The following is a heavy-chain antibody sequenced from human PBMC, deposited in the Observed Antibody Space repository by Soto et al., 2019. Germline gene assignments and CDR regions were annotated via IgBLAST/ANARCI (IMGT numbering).Heavy chain of an antibody. Sequence: QAQLVQSGAEVKKPGASVNISCKASGYTFTNYGFIWVRQAPGHGLEWVGWISPYNGKTEYAQNLQGRGTMTRDKPTSTAYMELRSLRSDDTDVYYCARDIYGGNCCDAFDIWGQGTMVTVSS. CDR3: ARDIYGGNCCDAFDI. D-gene: IGHD2-15*01. V-gene: IGHV1-18*01. CDR1: GYTFTNYG. J-gene: IGHJ3*02. CDR2: ISPYNGKT.